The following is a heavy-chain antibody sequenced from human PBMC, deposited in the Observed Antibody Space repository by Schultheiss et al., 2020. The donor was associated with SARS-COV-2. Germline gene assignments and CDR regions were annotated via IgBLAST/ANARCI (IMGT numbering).Heavy chain of an antibody. D-gene: IGHD3-16*01. V-gene: IGHV4-59*08. CDR1: GASMSTHY. J-gene: IGHJ4*02. CDR2: IYYSGTT. Sequence: SQTLSLTCTVSGASMSTHYWTWIRQPPGKGLEWIGYIYYSGTTNYNPSLKSRVTISVDRSNSLFSLELDSVTAADTAVYYCGRQGGPEQEIDSWGQGTLVTVSS. CDR3: GRQGGPEQEIDS.